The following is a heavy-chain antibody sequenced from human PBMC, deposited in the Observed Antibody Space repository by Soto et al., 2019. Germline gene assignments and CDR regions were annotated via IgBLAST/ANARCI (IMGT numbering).Heavy chain of an antibody. D-gene: IGHD4-17*01. CDR2: INAGNGNT. CDR1: GYTFTSYA. V-gene: IGHV1-3*01. CDR3: ARVYGDNAFDI. J-gene: IGHJ3*02. Sequence: ASVKVSCKASGYTFTSYAMHWVRQAPGQRLEWMGWINAGNGNTKYSQKFQGRVTMTRDTSASTAYMELSSLRSDDTAVYYCARVYGDNAFDIWGQGTMVTVSS.